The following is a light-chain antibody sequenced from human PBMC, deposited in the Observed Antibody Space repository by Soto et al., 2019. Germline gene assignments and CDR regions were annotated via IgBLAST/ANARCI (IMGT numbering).Light chain of an antibody. Sequence: EIVLTQSPGTLSLSPGERATLSRRAIQSVSSGYLAWYQQKPGQAPRLLIYGASTRATGIPDRFSGSGSGTDFTLAISRLEPEDFAVYYCQQYSSSPSITFGQGTRLEIK. V-gene: IGKV3-20*01. CDR1: QSVSSGY. CDR3: QQYSSSPSIT. J-gene: IGKJ5*01. CDR2: GAS.